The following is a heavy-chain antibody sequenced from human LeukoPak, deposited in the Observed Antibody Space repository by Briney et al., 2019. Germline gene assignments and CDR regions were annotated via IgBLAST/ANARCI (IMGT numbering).Heavy chain of an antibody. CDR1: GGSFSGYY. D-gene: IGHD1-1*01. CDR2: INHSGST. V-gene: IGHV4-34*01. CDR3: ARVLPGTTEYFQH. Sequence: SETLSLTCAVYGGSFSGYYWSWIRQPPGKGLEWIGEINHSGSTNYNPSLKSRVTISVDTSKNQFSLKLSSVTAADTAVYYCARVLPGTTEYFQHWGQGTLVTVSS. J-gene: IGHJ1*01.